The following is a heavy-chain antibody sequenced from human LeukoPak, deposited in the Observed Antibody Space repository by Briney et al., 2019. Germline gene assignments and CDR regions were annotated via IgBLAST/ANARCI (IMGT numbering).Heavy chain of an antibody. CDR2: IYYSGST. D-gene: IGHD3-9*01. V-gene: IGHV4-31*03. J-gene: IGHJ4*02. CDR1: GGSINSGGYY. Sequence: SETLSLTCTVSGGSINSGGYYWSWIRQHPGKGLEWIGYIYYSGSTYYNPSLKSRVTISVDTSKNQFSLKLSSVTAADTFFFFKQKTAYEILTGYRPFDYWGQGTLVTVSS. CDR3: QKTAYEILTGYRPFDY.